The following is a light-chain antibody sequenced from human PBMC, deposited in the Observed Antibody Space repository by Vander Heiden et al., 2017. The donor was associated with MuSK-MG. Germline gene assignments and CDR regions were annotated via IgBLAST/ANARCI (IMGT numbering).Light chain of an antibody. J-gene: IGLJ2*01. Sequence: QSALTQPASVSGSPGQSITISCTGTSSDVGSYNLVSWYQQHPGKAPQLIIYEVSKRPSGVSNRFSGPKSGNTASLTISGLQAEDEAYYYCCSYAGSSPWSFGGGNKLT. V-gene: IGLV2-23*02. CDR1: SSDVGSYNL. CDR3: CSYAGSSPWS. CDR2: EVS.